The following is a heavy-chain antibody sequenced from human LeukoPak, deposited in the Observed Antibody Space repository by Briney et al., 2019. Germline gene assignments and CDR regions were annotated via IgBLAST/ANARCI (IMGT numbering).Heavy chain of an antibody. CDR2: IYHSGNT. CDR3: AREEGIAAAGALEY. D-gene: IGHD6-13*01. CDR1: IDSITNYY. Sequence: SETLSLTCSVPIDSITNYYWSWIRQPPGKGLEWIGFIYHSGNTNKNPSLTTRVTMSVDTPKTQITLRLSSVTAADTAVYYCAREEGIAAAGALEYWGQGILVTVSS. V-gene: IGHV4-59*01. J-gene: IGHJ4*02.